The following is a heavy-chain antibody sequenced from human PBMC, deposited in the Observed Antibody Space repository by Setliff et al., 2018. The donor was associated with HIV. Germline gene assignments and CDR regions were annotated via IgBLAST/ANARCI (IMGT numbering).Heavy chain of an antibody. D-gene: IGHD3-10*01. CDR2: ISGSGGVM. CDR3: ARARGSVGYYGSGTMYHMDV. CDR1: GFSFSDYF. Sequence: LGGSLRLSCAVSGFSFSDYFMTWIRQAPGKGLEWVSYISGSGGVMAYADSVKGRFTISRDNAKNSMYLQMNSLRVEDTATYYCARARGSVGYYGSGTMYHMDVWGKGTTVTVSS. J-gene: IGHJ6*03. V-gene: IGHV3-11*01.